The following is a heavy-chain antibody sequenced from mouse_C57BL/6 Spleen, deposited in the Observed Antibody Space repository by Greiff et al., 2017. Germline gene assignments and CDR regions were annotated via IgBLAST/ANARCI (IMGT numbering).Heavy chain of an antibody. D-gene: IGHD2-4*01. J-gene: IGHJ3*01. Sequence: VQLQQSGAELVRPGASVKLSCTASGFNIKDDYMHWVKQRPEQGLEWIGWIDPENGDTEYASKFQGKATLTADTSSNTASLQLSSLTSEDTAVYYWYGGDYDWFAYWGQGTLVTVSA. CDR1: GFNIKDDY. CDR3: YGGDYDWFAY. V-gene: IGHV14-4*01. CDR2: IDPENGDT.